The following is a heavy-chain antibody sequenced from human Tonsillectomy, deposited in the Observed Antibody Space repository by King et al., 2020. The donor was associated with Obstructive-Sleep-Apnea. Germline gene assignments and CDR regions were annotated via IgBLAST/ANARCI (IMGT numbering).Heavy chain of an antibody. V-gene: IGHV4-59*01. CDR3: ARDPLAATLGAFDI. CDR1: GGSISSFY. Sequence: VQLQESGPGLVKPSETLSLTCTVSGGSISSFYWSWIRQPPGKGLEWIGYVYYSGRSNYNPSLKSRVTISVDTSKNQFSLKLSSVTAADTAVYYCARDPLAATLGAFDIWGQGTMVTVSS. D-gene: IGHD3-16*01. CDR2: VYYSGRS. J-gene: IGHJ3*02.